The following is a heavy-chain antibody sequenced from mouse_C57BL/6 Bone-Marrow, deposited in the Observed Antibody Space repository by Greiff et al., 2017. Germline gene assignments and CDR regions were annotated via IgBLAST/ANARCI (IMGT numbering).Heavy chain of an antibody. CDR2: IDPENGDT. D-gene: IGHD1-1*01. V-gene: IGHV14-4*01. CDR1: GFNIKDDY. Sequence: EVQLQQSGAELVRPGASVKLSCTASGFNIKDDYMHWVKQRPEQGLEWIGWIDPENGDTEYASKFQGKATITADTSSNTASLQLSSLTSEDTAVYYCTTITTVVYWYFDVWGTGTTVTVSS. J-gene: IGHJ1*03. CDR3: TTITTVVYWYFDV.